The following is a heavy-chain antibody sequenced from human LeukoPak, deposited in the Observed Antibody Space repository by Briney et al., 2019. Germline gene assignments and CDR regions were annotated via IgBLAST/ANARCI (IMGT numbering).Heavy chain of an antibody. J-gene: IGHJ4*01. V-gene: IGHV3-33*01. CDR3: PRPALRHSYDQVDY. CDR2: IWSDGSVK. D-gene: IGHD5-18*01. CDR1: GFTFSSDV. Sequence: PGRSPRLSCAASGFTFSSDVMHWGRHAPRKGRGWGSGIWSDGSVKDYAAYVKGRLTIARDNSPNTLSMQINSLRGEATAVNYCPRPALRHSYDQVDYWGAGDLVTVSS.